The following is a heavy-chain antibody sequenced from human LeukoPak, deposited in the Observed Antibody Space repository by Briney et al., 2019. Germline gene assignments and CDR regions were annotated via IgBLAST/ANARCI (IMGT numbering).Heavy chain of an antibody. D-gene: IGHD3-10*01. Sequence: PGRSLRLSCAASGFTFDDYAMHWVRQVPGEGLEWVSGVSWNSGNIGYADSVKGRFTISKDNAKNSLYLQMNSLRVEDTALYYCVKGISYGMDVWGQGTTVTVSS. CDR1: GFTFDDYA. CDR2: VSWNSGNI. CDR3: VKGISYGMDV. V-gene: IGHV3-9*01. J-gene: IGHJ6*02.